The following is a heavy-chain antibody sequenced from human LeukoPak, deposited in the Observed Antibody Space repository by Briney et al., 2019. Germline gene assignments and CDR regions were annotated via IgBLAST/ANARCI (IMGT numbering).Heavy chain of an antibody. CDR1: GFTFSSYG. J-gene: IGHJ6*02. D-gene: IGHD5-24*01. CDR3: ARALATRSYYYGMDV. CDR2: ISYDGSNK. Sequence: GGSLRLSCAASGFTFSSYGMHWVRQAPGKGLEGVAVISYDGSNKYYADSVKGRFTISRDNSKNTLYLQMNSLRAEDTAVYYCARALATRSYYYGMDVWGQGTTVTVSS. V-gene: IGHV3-30*03.